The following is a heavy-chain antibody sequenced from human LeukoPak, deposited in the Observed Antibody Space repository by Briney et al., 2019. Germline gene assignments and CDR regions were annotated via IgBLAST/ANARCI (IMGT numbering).Heavy chain of an antibody. CDR3: ARDLYYDYVWGSYRLNWFDP. CDR1: GGSFSGYY. J-gene: IGHJ5*02. V-gene: IGHV4-34*01. Sequence: MSSETLSLTCAVYGGSFSGYYWSWIRQPPGKGLEWIGEINHSGSTNYNPSLKSRVTISVDTSKNQFSLKLSSVTAADTAVYYCARDLYYDYVWGSYRLNWFDPWGQGTLVTVSS. CDR2: INHSGST. D-gene: IGHD3-16*02.